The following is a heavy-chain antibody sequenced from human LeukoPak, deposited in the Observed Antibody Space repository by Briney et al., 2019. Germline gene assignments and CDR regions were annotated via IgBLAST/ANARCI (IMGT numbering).Heavy chain of an antibody. Sequence: PGGSLRLSCVASGFTFRDYGIHWVRQAPGKGLEWVAVISYDGRKMKYADSVKGRFTISRDNSKDTLSLHMNTLRTEDTAVYYCARDYYDSSGYYYLPDYWGQGTLVTVSS. J-gene: IGHJ4*02. CDR2: ISYDGRKM. V-gene: IGHV3-30*03. CDR1: GFTFRDYG. D-gene: IGHD3-22*01. CDR3: ARDYYDSSGYYYLPDY.